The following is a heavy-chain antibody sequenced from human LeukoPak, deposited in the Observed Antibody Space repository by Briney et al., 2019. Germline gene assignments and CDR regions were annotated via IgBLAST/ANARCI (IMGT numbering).Heavy chain of an antibody. V-gene: IGHV1-8*03. CDR1: GYTFTSYD. J-gene: IGHJ3*02. D-gene: IGHD3-22*01. Sequence: ASVKVSCKASGYTFTSYDINWVRQATGQGLEWTGWMNPNSGNTGYAQKFQGRVTITRNTSISTAYMELSSLRSEDTAVYYCARVAYYDSSGYYYVMDAFDIWGQGTMVTVSS. CDR2: MNPNSGNT. CDR3: ARVAYYDSSGYYYVMDAFDI.